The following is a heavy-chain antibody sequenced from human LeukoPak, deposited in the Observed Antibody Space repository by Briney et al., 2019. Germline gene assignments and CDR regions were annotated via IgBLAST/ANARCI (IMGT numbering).Heavy chain of an antibody. Sequence: PGGSLRLSCEASGFTFSSYSMNWVRQPPGKGLEWVSSITSSSYYIQYAASVKGRFTISRDNAKNSLYLQMNSLRAEDTAVYYCARHIWQSTARPWFDPRGQGTLVTVSS. V-gene: IGHV3-21*01. CDR3: ARHIWQSTARPWFDP. CDR1: GFTFSSYS. D-gene: IGHD2-21*01. CDR2: ITSSSYYI. J-gene: IGHJ5*02.